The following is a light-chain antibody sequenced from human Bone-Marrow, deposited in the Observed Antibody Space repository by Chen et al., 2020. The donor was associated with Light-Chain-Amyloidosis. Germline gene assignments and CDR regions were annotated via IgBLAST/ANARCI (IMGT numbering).Light chain of an antibody. J-gene: IGLJ3*02. CDR2: DDS. Sequence: SYVLTQPPSVSGAPGQTAAIACGGNNIGATSVHWYQQTPGPAPLLVGYDDSDRPSGIPERLSGSNSGNTATLTISRVEAGDEADYYCQVWDRSSDRPVFGGGTKLTVL. V-gene: IGLV3-21*02. CDR3: QVWDRSSDRPV. CDR1: NIGATS.